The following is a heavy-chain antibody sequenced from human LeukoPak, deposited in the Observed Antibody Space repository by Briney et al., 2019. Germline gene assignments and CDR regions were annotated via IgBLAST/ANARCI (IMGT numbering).Heavy chain of an antibody. CDR3: ARENYGSGKPFDP. CDR2: INPNSGDT. Sequence: ASVKVSCKASGYTFTSYGISWVRQAPGQGLEWMGWINPNSGDTNYAQKFQDRVTMTRDTSISTAYMELSRLRSDDTALYYCARENYGSGKPFDPWGQGTLVTVSS. V-gene: IGHV1-2*02. CDR1: GYTFTSYG. J-gene: IGHJ5*02. D-gene: IGHD3-10*01.